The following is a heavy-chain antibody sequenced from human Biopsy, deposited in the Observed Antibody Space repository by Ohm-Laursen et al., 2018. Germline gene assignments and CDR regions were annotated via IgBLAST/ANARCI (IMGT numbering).Heavy chain of an antibody. J-gene: IGHJ3*02. Sequence: LSLTCAVSGFTLSTYDMNWVRQTPGKGLEWVSYIRSSGSTIYYAESLKGRFTISKDNGKISLYLQMNSLRAEDTAVYYCARGTRTSWRRAFDIWGRGTMVTVSS. D-gene: IGHD1-1*01. CDR2: IRSSGSTI. CDR1: GFTLSTYD. V-gene: IGHV3-48*03. CDR3: ARGTRTSWRRAFDI.